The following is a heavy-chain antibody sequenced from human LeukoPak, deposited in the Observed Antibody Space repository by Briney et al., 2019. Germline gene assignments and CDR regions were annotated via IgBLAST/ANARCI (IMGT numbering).Heavy chain of an antibody. CDR2: IYYSGST. CDR3: ARESIVVPAAIDY. J-gene: IGHJ4*02. Sequence: PSETLSLSCTVSRGSISSGDYYWSWIRPPPGKGLEWIGYIYYSGSTYYNPSLKSRVTISVDTSKNQFSLKLSSVTAADTAVYYCARESIVVPAAIDYWGQGTLVTVSS. V-gene: IGHV4-30-4*08. CDR1: RGSISSGDYY. D-gene: IGHD2-2*01.